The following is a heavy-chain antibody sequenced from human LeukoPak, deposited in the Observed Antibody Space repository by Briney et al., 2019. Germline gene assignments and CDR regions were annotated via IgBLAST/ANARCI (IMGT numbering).Heavy chain of an antibody. D-gene: IGHD5-12*01. Sequence: GGSLRLSCTASGLTFGDYAMSWVRQAPGKGLEWVSFIRSKAYGGTTEYAACVKGRFTISRDDSTSIAYLQMNSLKTEDTAVYYCTRYSGYWFDPWGQGTLVTVSS. CDR3: TRYSGYWFDP. CDR1: GLTFGDYA. CDR2: IRSKAYGGTT. V-gene: IGHV3-49*04. J-gene: IGHJ5*02.